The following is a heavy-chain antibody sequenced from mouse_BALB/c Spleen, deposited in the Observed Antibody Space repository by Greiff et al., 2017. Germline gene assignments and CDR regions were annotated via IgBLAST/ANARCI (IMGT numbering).Heavy chain of an antibody. CDR1: GFNIKDTY. Sequence: EVKLLESGAELVKPGASVKLSCTASGFNIKDTYMHWVKQRPEQGLEWIGRIDPANGNTKYDPKFQGKATITADTSSNTAYLQLSSLTSEDTAVYYCARRRGYYFDYWGQGTTLTVSS. V-gene: IGHV14-3*02. CDR2: IDPANGNT. J-gene: IGHJ2*01. CDR3: ARRRGYYFDY.